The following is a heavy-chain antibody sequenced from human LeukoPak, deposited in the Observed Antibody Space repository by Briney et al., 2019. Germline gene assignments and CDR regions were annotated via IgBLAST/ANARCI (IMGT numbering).Heavy chain of an antibody. Sequence: GGSLRLSCAASGFTVSSNYMSWVRQAPGKGLEWVSVIYSGGSTYYADSVKGRFTISRDNSKNTLYLQMNSLRAEDTAVYYSARNPYGDYRYYFDYWGQGTLVTVSS. V-gene: IGHV3-53*01. CDR3: ARNPYGDYRYYFDY. CDR2: IYSGGST. J-gene: IGHJ4*02. CDR1: GFTVSSNY. D-gene: IGHD4-17*01.